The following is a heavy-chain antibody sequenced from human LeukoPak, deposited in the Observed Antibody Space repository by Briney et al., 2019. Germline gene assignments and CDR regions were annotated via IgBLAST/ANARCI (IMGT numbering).Heavy chain of an antibody. CDR3: ARARIAARQGWLDV. Sequence: GASVKVSCKTSGYTFTAYYIHWVRQAPGQGLEWMGWINPNSGGTNYAQKFQGRVTMTRDTSISTAYMELSRLRSDDTAVYYCARARIAARQGWLDVWGKGTTVTVSS. CDR1: GYTFTAYY. J-gene: IGHJ6*04. D-gene: IGHD6-6*01. CDR2: INPNSGGT. V-gene: IGHV1-2*02.